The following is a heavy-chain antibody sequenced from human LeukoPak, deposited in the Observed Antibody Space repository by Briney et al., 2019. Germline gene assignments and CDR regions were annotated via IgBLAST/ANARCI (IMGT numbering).Heavy chain of an antibody. CDR3: ARQKAEVHKGAPYYYGMDV. D-gene: IGHD3-16*01. CDR2: IYPGDSDT. J-gene: IGHJ6*02. V-gene: IGHV5-51*01. CDR1: GYSFTTYW. Sequence: PGESLKISCEGSGYSFTTYWIGWVRQMPGKGLEWMGIIYPGDSDTRYNPSFQGQVTISADKSISTAYLQWTSLKASDTAMYFCARQKAEVHKGAPYYYGMDVWGQGTTVTVSS.